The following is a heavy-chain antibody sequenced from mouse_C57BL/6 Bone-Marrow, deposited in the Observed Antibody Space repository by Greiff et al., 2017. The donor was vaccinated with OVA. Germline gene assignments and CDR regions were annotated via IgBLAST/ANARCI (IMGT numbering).Heavy chain of an antibody. Sequence: VQLQQSGPELVKPGASVKISCKASGYTFTDYYMNWVKQSHGKSLEWIGDINPNNGGTSYNQKFKGKATLTVDKSSSTAYMELRSLTSEDSAVYYCARLGIDYWGQGTTLTVSS. J-gene: IGHJ2*01. CDR3: ARLGIDY. V-gene: IGHV1-26*01. CDR2: INPNNGGT. CDR1: GYTFTDYY.